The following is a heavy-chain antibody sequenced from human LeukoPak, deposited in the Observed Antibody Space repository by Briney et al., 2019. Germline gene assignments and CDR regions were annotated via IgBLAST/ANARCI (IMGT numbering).Heavy chain of an antibody. V-gene: IGHV4-61*02. CDR2: IYTSGST. CDR3: ARHGVVTWFDP. CDR1: GGSISSGSYY. Sequence: SETLPLTCTVSGGSISSGSYYWSWIRQPAGKGLEWIGRIYTSGSTNYNPSLKSRVIMSVDTSKNQFSVKLRSVTAADTAVYYCARHGVVTWFDPWGQGTLVTVSS. J-gene: IGHJ5*02. D-gene: IGHD3-16*01.